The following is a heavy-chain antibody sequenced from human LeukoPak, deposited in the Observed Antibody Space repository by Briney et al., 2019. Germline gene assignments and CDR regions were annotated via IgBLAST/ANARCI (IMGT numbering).Heavy chain of an antibody. D-gene: IGHD3-3*01. Sequence: SQTLSLTCTVSAGSITSHDYYWSWIRQAPGKGLEWIGYTHNSGSTFYNPSLKSRFTISVDTSKHQFSLKVRSVTATDTAVYYCAREGHDFWSGSRGWFDPWGPGTLVTVSS. CDR3: AREGHDFWSGSRGWFDP. J-gene: IGHJ5*02. CDR2: THNSGST. V-gene: IGHV4-30-4*01. CDR1: AGSITSHDYY.